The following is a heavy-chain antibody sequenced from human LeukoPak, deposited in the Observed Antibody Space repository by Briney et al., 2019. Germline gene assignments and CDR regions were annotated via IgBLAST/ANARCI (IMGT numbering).Heavy chain of an antibody. CDR1: GFTFSSYA. Sequence: GGSLRLSCAASGFTFSSYAMSWVRQAPGKGLEWVSAISGSGGNTYYADSVKGRFTISRDNSKNTLYLQMNSLRAEDTAVYYCAKSTRRIPAATMGFDYWGQGTLVTVSS. CDR2: ISGSGGNT. CDR3: AKSTRRIPAATMGFDY. V-gene: IGHV3-23*01. D-gene: IGHD2-2*01. J-gene: IGHJ4*02.